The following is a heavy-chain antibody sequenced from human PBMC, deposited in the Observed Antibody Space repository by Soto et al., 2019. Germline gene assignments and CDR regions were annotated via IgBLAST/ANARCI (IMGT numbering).Heavy chain of an antibody. D-gene: IGHD3-10*01. J-gene: IGHJ6*03. CDR3: ARDRGTGYYMDA. CDR1: GGSISSYY. Sequence: SETLSLTCTVSGGSISSYYWSWIRQPPGKGLEWIGYIYYSGSTNYNPSLKSRVTISVDTSKNQFSLKLSSVTAADTAVYYCARDRGTGYYMDAWGKGTTVTVSS. V-gene: IGHV4-59*01. CDR2: IYYSGST.